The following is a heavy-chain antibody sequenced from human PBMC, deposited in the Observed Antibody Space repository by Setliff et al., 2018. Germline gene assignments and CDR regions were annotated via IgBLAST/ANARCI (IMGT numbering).Heavy chain of an antibody. CDR3: ARRFSSGNYNNLGY. D-gene: IGHD3-10*01. J-gene: IGHJ4*02. V-gene: IGHV1-8*01. CDR1: GYTFTSYD. CDR2: MNPNSGNT. Sequence: ASVKVSCKASGYTFTSYDINWVRQAPGQGLEWMGWMNPNSGNTGFAQNFQGRVTMTRNTSISTAYMELSALRSDDTAVYYCARRFSSGNYNNLGYWGQGALVTVSS.